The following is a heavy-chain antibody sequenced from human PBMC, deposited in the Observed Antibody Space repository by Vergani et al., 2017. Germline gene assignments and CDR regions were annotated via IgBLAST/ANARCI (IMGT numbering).Heavy chain of an antibody. Sequence: EVQLVESRGVLVQPGGSLRLSCAASGFTVSSNEMSWVRQAPGKGLEWVSSISGGSTYYADPRKGRFTISRYNSKNTLHLQMNSLRSEDTAVYYCKKRGRLLWFGELFNWFDPWGQGTLVTVSS. J-gene: IGHJ5*02. CDR2: ISGGST. V-gene: IGHV3-38-3*01. CDR3: KKRGRLLWFGELFNWFDP. D-gene: IGHD3-10*01. CDR1: GFTVSSNE.